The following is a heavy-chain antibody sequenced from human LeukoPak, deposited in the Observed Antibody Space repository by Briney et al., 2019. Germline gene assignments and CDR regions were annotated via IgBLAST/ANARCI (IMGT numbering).Heavy chain of an antibody. CDR3: ARDRGIQLRKPGDRVYFDL. CDR2: IYYSGST. Sequence: SETLSLTCTVSGGSISSYYWSWIRQPPGKGLEWIVYIYYSGSTNYNPSLKSRVTISVDTSKNQFSLKLSSVTAADTAVYYCARDRGIQLRKPGDRVYFDLWGRGTLVTVSS. V-gene: IGHV4-59*12. CDR1: GGSISSYY. D-gene: IGHD5-18*01. J-gene: IGHJ2*01.